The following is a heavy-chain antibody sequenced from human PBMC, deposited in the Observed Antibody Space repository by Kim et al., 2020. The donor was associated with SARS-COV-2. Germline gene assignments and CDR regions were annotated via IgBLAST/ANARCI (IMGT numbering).Heavy chain of an antibody. J-gene: IGHJ6*02. CDR3: ARVLVVPAAWNYYYYYGMDV. Sequence: SETLSLTCTVSGGSISSGGYYWSWIRQHPGKGLEWIGYIYYSGSTYYNPSLKSRVTISVDTSKNQFSLKLSSVTAADTAVYYCARVLVVPAAWNYYYYYGMDVWGQGTTVTVSS. V-gene: IGHV4-31*03. CDR1: GGSISSGGYY. CDR2: IYYSGST. D-gene: IGHD2-2*01.